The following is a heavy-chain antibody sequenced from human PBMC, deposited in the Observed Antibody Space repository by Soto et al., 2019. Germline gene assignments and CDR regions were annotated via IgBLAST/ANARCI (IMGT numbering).Heavy chain of an antibody. V-gene: IGHV3-21*01. Sequence: PGGSLRLSCAGSGFSFRSYSMNWVRQVPGKGLEWVSSISSSSSYINYADSMKGRFTISRDNAKNSLYLQMNSLRAEDTAVYYCARVGTYYGSGRPYHSDSRGQGTLVTVSS. J-gene: IGHJ4*02. CDR2: ISSSSSYI. D-gene: IGHD3-10*01. CDR3: ARVGTYYGSGRPYHSDS. CDR1: GFSFRSYS.